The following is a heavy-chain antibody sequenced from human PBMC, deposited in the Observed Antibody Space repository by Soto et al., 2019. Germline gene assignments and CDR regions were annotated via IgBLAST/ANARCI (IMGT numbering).Heavy chain of an antibody. J-gene: IGHJ6*03. CDR1: GFTFSNYA. CDR2: IRGSGDVT. CDR3: AKHGGPSYSYYMDV. Sequence: EVQLLESGGGLVQPGGSLRLSCAASGFTFSNYAMTWVRQAPGKGLEWVSVIRGSGDVTYYADSVQGRFAISRDNSKNTLYLQMNSLRDEDTDIYYCAKHGGPSYSYYMDVWGKGTTVTVSS. D-gene: IGHD3-3*01. V-gene: IGHV3-23*01.